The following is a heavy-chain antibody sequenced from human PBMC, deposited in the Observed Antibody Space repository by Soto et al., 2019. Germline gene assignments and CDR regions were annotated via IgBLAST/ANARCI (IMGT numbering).Heavy chain of an antibody. D-gene: IGHD3-10*01. Sequence: ASVKISCKGSGYTFSIYGINWVRQAPGQGLEWMGWITPYKDNTKYAQIFQGRVTMTTDASTSTAYMELRSLRSDDTAVYYCARDLDGSGSYYTDYWGQGTLLTVSS. V-gene: IGHV1-18*01. CDR2: ITPYKDNT. CDR1: GYTFSIYG. J-gene: IGHJ4*02. CDR3: ARDLDGSGSYYTDY.